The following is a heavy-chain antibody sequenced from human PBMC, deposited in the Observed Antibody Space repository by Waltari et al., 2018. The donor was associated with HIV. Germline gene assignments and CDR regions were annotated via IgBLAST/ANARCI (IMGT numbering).Heavy chain of an antibody. D-gene: IGHD1-26*01. V-gene: IGHV3-15*01. CDR3: TTSMGGSYYGRDY. J-gene: IGHJ4*02. CDR2: IKSKSHGGTT. CDR1: RFTFCSAW. Sequence: EVQLVESGGGVVKPGGSLKLACAASRFTFCSAWMSWVREAPGKGLEWVGRIKSKSHGGTTDYAAPVKGRFTISRDDSKDTLYLQMNSLKTEDTAVYYCTTSMGGSYYGRDYWGQGTLVTVSS.